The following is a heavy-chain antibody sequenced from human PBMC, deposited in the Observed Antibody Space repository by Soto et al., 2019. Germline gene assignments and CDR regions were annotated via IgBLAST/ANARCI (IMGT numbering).Heavy chain of an antibody. CDR2: IDPSDSYT. V-gene: IGHV5-10-1*01. Sequence: GESLKISCKGSGYSFTSYWISWVRQLPGKGLEWMGRIDPSDSYTNYSPSFQGHVTISADKSISTAYLQWSSLKASDTAMYYCARQSRIAARPIDYWGQGTLVTVSS. CDR1: GYSFTSYW. J-gene: IGHJ4*02. CDR3: ARQSRIAARPIDY. D-gene: IGHD6-6*01.